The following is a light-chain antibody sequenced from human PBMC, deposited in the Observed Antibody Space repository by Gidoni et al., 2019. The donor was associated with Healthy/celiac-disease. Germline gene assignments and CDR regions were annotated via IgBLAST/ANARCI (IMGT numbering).Light chain of an antibody. V-gene: IGKV4-1*01. CDR1: QSVLYSSNNKNY. J-gene: IGKJ1*01. CDR3: QQYYSTPPT. Sequence: DIVMTQSPDSIAVSLGERATINCKSSQSVLYSSNNKNYLAWYQQKPGQTPKLLIYWASTRESGVPERFSGSGSGTDFTLTISSLQAEDVAIYYCQQYYSTPPTFGQGTKVEIK. CDR2: WAS.